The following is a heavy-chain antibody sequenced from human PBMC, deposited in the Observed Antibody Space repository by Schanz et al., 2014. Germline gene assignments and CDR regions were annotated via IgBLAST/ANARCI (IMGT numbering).Heavy chain of an antibody. D-gene: IGHD4-17*01. CDR3: ARDRGHGDLPGDI. CDR2: ISYSGVT. CDR1: GDSISSGGYY. Sequence: QVQLQESGPGLVKPSQTLSLTCTVSGDSISSGGYYWSWIRQHPGKGLEGIGYISYSGVTYYNPSIKSRVTISVDTSKNQYSLTLSSATAADTAVYYCARDRGHGDLPGDIWGQGTMVTVSS. V-gene: IGHV4-31*03. J-gene: IGHJ3*02.